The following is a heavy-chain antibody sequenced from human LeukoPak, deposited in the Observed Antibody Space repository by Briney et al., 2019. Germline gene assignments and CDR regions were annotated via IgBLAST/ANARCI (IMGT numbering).Heavy chain of an antibody. CDR3: AAAGHYYYYGMDV. J-gene: IGHJ6*02. Sequence: GGSLRLSCAASGFTFSTYAMNWVRQDPGKGLEWVSSISGSGGSTYYADSVKGRFTISRDNSKNTLYLQMNTLRAEDTAVYYCAAAGHYYYYGMDVCGQGTTVTVSS. CDR1: GFTFSTYA. CDR2: ISGSGGST. D-gene: IGHD6-13*01. V-gene: IGHV3-23*01.